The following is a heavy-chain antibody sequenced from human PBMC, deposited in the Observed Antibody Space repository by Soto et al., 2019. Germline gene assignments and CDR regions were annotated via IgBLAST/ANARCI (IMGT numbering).Heavy chain of an antibody. D-gene: IGHD6-19*01. CDR2: IYPGDSDT. CDR3: ASSVAGTSDRHDAFDI. Sequence: PGESLKISCKGSGYSFTSYWIGWVRQMPGKGLEWMGIIYPGDSDTRYSPSFQGQVTISADKSISTAYLQWSSLKASDTAMYYCASSVAGTSDRHDAFDIWGQGTMVTVSS. V-gene: IGHV5-51*01. CDR1: GYSFTSYW. J-gene: IGHJ3*02.